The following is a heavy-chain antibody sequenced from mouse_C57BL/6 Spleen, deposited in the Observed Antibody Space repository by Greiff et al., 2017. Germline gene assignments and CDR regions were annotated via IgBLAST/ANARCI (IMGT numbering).Heavy chain of an antibody. D-gene: IGHD2-3*01. J-gene: IGHJ2*01. V-gene: IGHV5-16*01. CDR1: GFTFSDYY. CDR3: ARAPYDGNYFDY. Sequence: EVKLMESEGGLVQPGSSMKLSCTASGFTFSDYYMAWVRQVPEKGLEWVANINYDGSSTYYLDSLKSRFIISRDNAKNILYLQMSSLKSEDTATXYCARAPYDGNYFDYWGQGTTLTVSS. CDR2: INYDGSST.